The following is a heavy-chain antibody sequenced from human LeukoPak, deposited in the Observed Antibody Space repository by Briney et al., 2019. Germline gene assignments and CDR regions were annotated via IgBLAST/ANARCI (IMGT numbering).Heavy chain of an antibody. Sequence: SETLSLTCTVSGGSISSSSYYWGWIRQPPGKGLEWIGSIYYSGSTYYNPSLKSRVTISVDTSKNQFSLKLSSVTAADTAVYYCARSGYSSSWYHLGHRYNWFDPWGQGTLVTVSS. D-gene: IGHD6-13*01. CDR1: GGSISSSSYY. V-gene: IGHV4-39*01. J-gene: IGHJ5*02. CDR3: ARSGYSSSWYHLGHRYNWFDP. CDR2: IYYSGST.